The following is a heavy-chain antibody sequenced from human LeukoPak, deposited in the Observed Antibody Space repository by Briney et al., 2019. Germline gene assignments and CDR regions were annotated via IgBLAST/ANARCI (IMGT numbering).Heavy chain of an antibody. Sequence: SETLSLTCTVSGGSISSSGYYWGWIRQPPGKGLEWIGSIYYSGSTYYNPSLKSRVTFSVDTSMNQFSLKLSSVTAADTAVYYCARLSISGRYSPFDYWGQGTLVTVSS. D-gene: IGHD6-19*01. CDR2: IYYSGST. CDR3: ARLSISGRYSPFDY. J-gene: IGHJ4*02. CDR1: GGSISSSGYY. V-gene: IGHV4-39*01.